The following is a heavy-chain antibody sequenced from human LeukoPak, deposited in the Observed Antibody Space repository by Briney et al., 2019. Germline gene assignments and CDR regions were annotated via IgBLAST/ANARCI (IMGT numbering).Heavy chain of an antibody. Sequence: GGSLRLSCAASGFTFSSYAMQWVRQAPGKGLEGGADISYDGSNKYFADSVKGRFTISRDNSNNTLYLQMNSLRAEDTAVYYCASFDSIAAADQEYYYYYGMDVWGQGTTVTVSS. CDR3: ASFDSIAAADQEYYYYYGMDV. CDR1: GFTFSSYA. CDR2: ISYDGSNK. D-gene: IGHD6-13*01. J-gene: IGHJ6*02. V-gene: IGHV3-30*04.